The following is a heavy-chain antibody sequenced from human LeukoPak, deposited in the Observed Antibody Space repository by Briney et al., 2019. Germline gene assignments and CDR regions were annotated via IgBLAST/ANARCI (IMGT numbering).Heavy chain of an antibody. J-gene: IGHJ4*02. V-gene: IGHV3-23*01. D-gene: IGHD3-22*01. CDR3: AKAYSRSTGFYSHFDF. CDR2: IGSSSDNT. Sequence: GGSLRLSCAASGFSFSSYVMSWVRQAPGKGLEWVSLIGSSSDNTYYADSVKGRFTISRDNSQNTLTLQMNSLTAEDTAVYYCAKAYSRSTGFYSHFDFWGQGTLVTVSS. CDR1: GFSFSSYV.